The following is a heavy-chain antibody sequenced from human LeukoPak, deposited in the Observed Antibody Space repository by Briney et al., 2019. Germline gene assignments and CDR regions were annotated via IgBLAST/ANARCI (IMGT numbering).Heavy chain of an antibody. CDR1: GFTFSSYG. CDR3: AKGTVRSCSGPSCYPLDS. V-gene: IGHV3-33*06. CDR2: IWYDGSNK. D-gene: IGHD2-15*01. Sequence: GRSLRLSCAASGFTFSSYGMHWVRQAPGKGLEWVAVIWYDGSNKYYADSVKGRFTISRDNSKNTVYLEMNSLRVEDTAVYYCAKGTVRSCSGPSCYPLDSWGQGTLVTVSS. J-gene: IGHJ4*02.